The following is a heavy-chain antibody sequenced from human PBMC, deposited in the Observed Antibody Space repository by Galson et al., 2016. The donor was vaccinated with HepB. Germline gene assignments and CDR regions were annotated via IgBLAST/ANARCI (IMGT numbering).Heavy chain of an antibody. CDR2: INPRGGDT. J-gene: IGHJ4*02. CDR3: ARQLSSGYYYFDY. CDR1: GDTFTNAY. Sequence: SVKVSCKASGDTFTNAYMHWVRQAPGQGLEWMGIINPRGGDTSYPQKFQGRVTMTRDTSTGIFHMEVSSLSYEDTAIYYCARQLSSGYYYFDYWGQGTLVTVSP. V-gene: IGHV1-46*01. D-gene: IGHD6-19*01.